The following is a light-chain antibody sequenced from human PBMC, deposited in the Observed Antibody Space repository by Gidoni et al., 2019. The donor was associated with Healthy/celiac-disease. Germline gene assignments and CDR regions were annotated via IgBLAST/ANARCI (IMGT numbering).Light chain of an antibody. V-gene: IGKV1-5*03. CDR2: KAS. Sequence: DIQMTQSPSTLSASVGDRVTITCRASQSISSWLAWYQQKPGKAPKLLIYKASSLESGVQSRFSGSGSGKEFTLTISSLQPDDFATYYCQQYNSYSSTFGQGTKLEIK. CDR3: QQYNSYSST. CDR1: QSISSW. J-gene: IGKJ2*01.